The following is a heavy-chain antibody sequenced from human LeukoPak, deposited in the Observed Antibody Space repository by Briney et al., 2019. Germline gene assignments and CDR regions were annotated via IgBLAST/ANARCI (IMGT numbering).Heavy chain of an antibody. CDR1: GGSISSYY. J-gene: IGHJ4*02. V-gene: IGHV4-59*01. Sequence: PSETLSLTCTVSGGSISSYYWSWIRQPPGKGLEWIGYIYYSGRTNYNPSLKSRVTISVDTSNNQFSLKLRSVTAADTAVYHCARSYGSGSYLFDSWGQGTLVTVSS. CDR2: IYYSGRT. D-gene: IGHD3-10*01. CDR3: ARSYGSGSYLFDS.